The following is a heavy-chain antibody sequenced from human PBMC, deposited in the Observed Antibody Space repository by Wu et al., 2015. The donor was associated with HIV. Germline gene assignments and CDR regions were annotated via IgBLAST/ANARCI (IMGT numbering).Heavy chain of an antibody. Sequence: QVQLVQSGAEVKKPGASMKVSCKASGYTFTGDYMHWVRQAPGQGLEWMGYINPNNGGTNYAQKFQGRVTMTRDTSINTTYMELSSLRSEDTAVYYCARAPGLSSSWYVPADAFDVWGQGTMVTVSS. CDR1: GYTFTGDY. CDR3: ARAPGLSSSWYVPADAFDV. D-gene: IGHD6-13*01. V-gene: IGHV1-2*02. CDR2: INPNNGGT. J-gene: IGHJ3*01.